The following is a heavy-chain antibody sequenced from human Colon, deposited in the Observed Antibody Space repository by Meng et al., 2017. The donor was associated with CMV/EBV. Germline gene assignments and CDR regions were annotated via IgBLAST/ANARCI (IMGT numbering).Heavy chain of an antibody. J-gene: IGHJ6*02. CDR2: INSNAATK. CDR1: GFSFSTHG. CDR3: ARDNAGIAVAGNPWHRHYYYYGMDV. D-gene: IGHD6-13*01. V-gene: IGHV3-48*04. Sequence: GGSLRLSCAASGFSFSTHGINWFRQAPGKGLEWISYINSNAATKDYADSVRGRFTISRDNRLNSVYLQMSSLRAADTAVYYCARDNAGIAVAGNPWHRHYYYYGMDVWGQGTTVTVSS.